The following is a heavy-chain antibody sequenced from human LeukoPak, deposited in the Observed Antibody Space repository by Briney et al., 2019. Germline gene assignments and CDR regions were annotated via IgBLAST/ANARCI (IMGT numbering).Heavy chain of an antibody. V-gene: IGHV1-69*13. Sequence: SVTVSCTASGGTFSSYAISWVRQAPGQGLEWMGGIIPIFGTANYAQKFQGRVTITADESTSTAYMELSSLRSEDTAVYYCARGVDGYNSWDYWGQGTLVTVSS. CDR3: ARGVDGYNSWDY. D-gene: IGHD5-24*01. J-gene: IGHJ4*02. CDR1: GGTFSSYA. CDR2: IIPIFGTA.